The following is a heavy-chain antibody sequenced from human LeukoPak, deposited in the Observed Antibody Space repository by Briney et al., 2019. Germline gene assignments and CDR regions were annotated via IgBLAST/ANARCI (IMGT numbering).Heavy chain of an antibody. CDR1: GFTVSRNY. J-gene: IGHJ4*02. V-gene: IGHV3-66*01. Sequence: GGSLRLSCAASGFTVSRNYMSWVRQAPGKGLEWVSVIYSRGSTYHAASVKGRFTISRDNSKNTLYLQMNSLRAEDTAVYYCVYSGGYYLIFDSWGQGALVTVSS. CDR2: IYSRGST. D-gene: IGHD3-22*01. CDR3: VYSGGYYLIFDS.